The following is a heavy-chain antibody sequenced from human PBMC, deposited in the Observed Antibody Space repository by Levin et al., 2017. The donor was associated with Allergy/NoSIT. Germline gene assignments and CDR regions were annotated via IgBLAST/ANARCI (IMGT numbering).Heavy chain of an antibody. D-gene: IGHD4-17*01. J-gene: IGHJ2*01. V-gene: IGHV3-23*01. CDR1: GFTFSTYA. CDR2: ISGSGGRT. CDR3: AKDLDGDYEWYFDL. Sequence: GESLKISCAASGFTFSTYAMSWVRQAPGKGLEWVSGISGSGGRTYYADSVKGRFTISRDNSKNTLYLQMNSLRVEDTAVYYCAKDLDGDYEWYFDLWGRGTLVTVSS.